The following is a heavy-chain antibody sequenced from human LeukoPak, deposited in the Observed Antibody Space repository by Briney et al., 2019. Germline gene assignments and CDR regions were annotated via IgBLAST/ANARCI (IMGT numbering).Heavy chain of an antibody. J-gene: IGHJ4*02. CDR1: GFTFSSYS. V-gene: IGHV3-21*01. CDR2: ISSSSSYI. D-gene: IGHD2-2*01. Sequence: GGSLRLSCAASGFTFSSYSMNWVRQAPGKGLEWVGAISSSSSYIYYADAVRGRFTISRDNAKNSLYLQMNSLRAEDTAVYYCASGYCSSTSCNVGFGYWGQGTLVTVSS. CDR3: ASGYCSSTSCNVGFGY.